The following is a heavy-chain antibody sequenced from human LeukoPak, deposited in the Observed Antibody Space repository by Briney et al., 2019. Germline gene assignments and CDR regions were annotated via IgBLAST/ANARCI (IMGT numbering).Heavy chain of an antibody. CDR1: GFTFSSYA. CDR3: TKGSAITPLAWFDH. D-gene: IGHD5/OR15-5a*01. CDR2: ISGGGSST. Sequence: GGSLRLSCAASGFTFSSYAMSWVRQAPGKGLEWVSSISGGGSSTYYADSVKGRLTISRDNSKNTLFLQMNSLRAEDTAVYYCTKGSAITPLAWFDHWGQGTLVTVSS. J-gene: IGHJ5*02. V-gene: IGHV3-23*01.